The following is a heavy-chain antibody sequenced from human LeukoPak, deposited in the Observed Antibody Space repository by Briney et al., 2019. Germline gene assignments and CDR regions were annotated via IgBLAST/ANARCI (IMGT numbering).Heavy chain of an antibody. CDR1: GFTFSSYA. V-gene: IGHV3-23*01. D-gene: IGHD2-2*01. CDR2: ISGSGGST. CDR3: AKDVGTYCSSTSCYYNWFDP. Sequence: GGSLRLSCAASGFTFSSYAMSWVRQAPGKGLEWVSAISGSGGSTYYAESVKGRFTISRDNSKNTLYLQMNSLRAEDTAVYYCAKDVGTYCSSTSCYYNWFDPWGQGTLVTVSS. J-gene: IGHJ5*02.